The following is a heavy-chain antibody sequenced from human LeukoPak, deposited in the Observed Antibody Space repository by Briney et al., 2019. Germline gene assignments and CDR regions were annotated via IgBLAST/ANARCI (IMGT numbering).Heavy chain of an antibody. J-gene: IGHJ3*02. Sequence: PGGSLRLSCAASGFAFSSCWMHWVRQAPGKGLLWVARINRDGSDSSYADSVKGRFTISRDNAKNTLYLQMNSLRAEDTAVYYCTTVVGGYYPPVDGFDIWGQGTMVTVSS. D-gene: IGHD6-25*01. CDR2: INRDGSDS. CDR3: TTVVGGYYPPVDGFDI. CDR1: GFAFSSCW. V-gene: IGHV3-74*01.